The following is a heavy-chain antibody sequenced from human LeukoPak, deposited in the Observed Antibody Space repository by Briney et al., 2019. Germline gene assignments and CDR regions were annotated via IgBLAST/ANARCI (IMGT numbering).Heavy chain of an antibody. D-gene: IGHD2-8*01. CDR2: IIPIFGTA. Sequence: GASVKVSCKASGGTFISYAISWVRQAPGQGLEWMGGIIPIFGTANYAQKFQGRVTITADESTSTAYMELSSLRSEDTAVYYCARCGYCTNGVCLPSHYYYYGMDVWGQGTTVTVSS. CDR3: ARCGYCTNGVCLPSHYYYYGMDV. CDR1: GGTFISYA. V-gene: IGHV1-69*13. J-gene: IGHJ6*02.